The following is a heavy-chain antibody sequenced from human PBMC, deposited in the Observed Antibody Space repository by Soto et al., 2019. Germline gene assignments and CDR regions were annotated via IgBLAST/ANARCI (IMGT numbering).Heavy chain of an antibody. CDR2: ISFDGDNE. D-gene: IGHD3-10*02. J-gene: IGHJ4*02. V-gene: IGHV3-30*18. CDR3: AKSPCSTTFVPCHH. CDR1: GFTFSNYG. Sequence: QVQLVESGGGVVQTGRSLRLSCAASGFTFSNYGMHWVRQAPGKGLEWVAAISFDGDNEYYADSVKGRLTSSRDNSKNMLYLQLNSLRDEDTSVSYCAKSPCSTTFVPCHHWGQGPLVSVSS.